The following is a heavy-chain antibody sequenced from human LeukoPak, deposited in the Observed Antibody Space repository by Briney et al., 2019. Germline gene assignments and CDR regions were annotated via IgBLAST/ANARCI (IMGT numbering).Heavy chain of an antibody. Sequence: PGGSLRLSCTAGFTLSAYTMDWVRQAPGKGLEWVSSISGGGAYIHYADSVEGRFTTSRDNAENSVSLHLNSLRADDTAVYYCARGGHFYGSGSHLDSWGPGTLVTVSS. D-gene: IGHD3-10*01. CDR3: ARGGHFYGSGSHLDS. J-gene: IGHJ4*02. CDR1: GFTLSAYT. CDR2: ISGGGAYI. V-gene: IGHV3-21*01.